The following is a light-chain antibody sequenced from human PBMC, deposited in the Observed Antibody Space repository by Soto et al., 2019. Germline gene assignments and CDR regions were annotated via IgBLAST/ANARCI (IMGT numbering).Light chain of an antibody. J-gene: IGKJ4*01. CDR3: QKYNNWPRAN. Sequence: EILTTSSSATPSDPPGGRDTLSCRSRQSISSNLAWYQQKPGQAPRLIMFRTYSRATGFPDRFSGSGSGTEFNLTISRLKSEDFGVYCCQKYNNWPRANFGGGHKV. CDR2: RTY. CDR1: QSISSN. V-gene: IGKV3-15*01.